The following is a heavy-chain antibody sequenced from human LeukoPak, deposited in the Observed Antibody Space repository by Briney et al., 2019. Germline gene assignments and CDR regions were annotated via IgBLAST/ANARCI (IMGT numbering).Heavy chain of an antibody. V-gene: IGHV4-4*02. CDR2: IYHSGST. D-gene: IGHD6-13*01. J-gene: IGHJ4*02. CDR1: GGSISSSNW. Sequence: SETLSLTCAVSGGSISSSNWWSWVRQPPGKGLEWIGEIYHSGSTNYNPSLKSRVTISVDKSKDQFSLKLSSVTAADTAVYYCARIGVSGQQLVDYWGQGTLVTVSS. CDR3: ARIGVSGQQLVDY.